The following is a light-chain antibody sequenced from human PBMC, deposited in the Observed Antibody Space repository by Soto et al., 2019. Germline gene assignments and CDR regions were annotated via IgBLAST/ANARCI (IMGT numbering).Light chain of an antibody. V-gene: IGKV4-1*01. CDR1: RSVLYSPNHKNY. CDR2: WAS. Sequence: DIVMTQSPDSLAVSLGERATSNCKSSRSVLYSPNHKNYLAWYQKKPGQPPKLLIYWASNRESGVPDRFSGSGSATDFTLTISSLQAEDAATYYCHQYADTPRTFGQGTKVEIK. J-gene: IGKJ1*01. CDR3: HQYADTPRT.